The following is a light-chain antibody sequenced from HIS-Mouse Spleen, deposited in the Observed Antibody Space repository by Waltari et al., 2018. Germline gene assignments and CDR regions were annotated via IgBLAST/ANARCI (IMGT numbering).Light chain of an antibody. V-gene: IGLV2-14*01. J-gene: IGLJ3*02. CDR3: SSYTSSSTWV. CDR2: EVS. Sequence: QSALTQPASVSGSPGQSITISCTGTSSDVGVYNYVSWYQQHPGKAPKLMIYEVSNRPSGVCNRFSGAKSGNTASLTISGLQAEDEADYYCSSYTSSSTWVFGGGTKLTVL. CDR1: SSDVGVYNY.